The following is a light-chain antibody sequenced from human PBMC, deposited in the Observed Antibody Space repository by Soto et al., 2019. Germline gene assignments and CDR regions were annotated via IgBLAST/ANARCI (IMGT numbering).Light chain of an antibody. CDR2: DAS. CDR1: QGVSSS. CDR3: QKYKSAPYT. J-gene: IGKJ3*01. V-gene: IGKV1-27*01. Sequence: DIQMTQSPSSLSTSIGDRVTITCRASQGVSSSLAWYQQKPGKAPSLLIYDASTLQSGVPSRFSGSGSGTDFTLTISSLQPEDGATYYCQKYKSAPYTFGPGTKEDIK.